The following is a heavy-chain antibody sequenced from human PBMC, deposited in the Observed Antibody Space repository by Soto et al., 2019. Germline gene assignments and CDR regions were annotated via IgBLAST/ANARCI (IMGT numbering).Heavy chain of an antibody. J-gene: IGHJ4*02. CDR2: INHSGST. CDR1: GGSFSGYY. Sequence: SETLSLTCAVYGGSFSGYYWSWIRQPPGKGLEWIGEINHSGSTNYNPSLKSRVTISVDTSKNQFSLKLSSVTAADTAVYYCARVRYGSAPIDYWGQGTLVTVSS. D-gene: IGHD3-10*01. V-gene: IGHV4-34*01. CDR3: ARVRYGSAPIDY.